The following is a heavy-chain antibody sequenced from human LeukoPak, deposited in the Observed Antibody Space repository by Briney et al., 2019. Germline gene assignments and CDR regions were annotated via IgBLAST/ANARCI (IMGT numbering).Heavy chain of an antibody. J-gene: IGHJ3*02. CDR2: IYSGGST. CDR3: ARDPGYYYDSSGENDAFDI. CDR1: GFTVSSNY. Sequence: GGSLRLSCAASGFTVSSNYMSWVRQAPGKGLEWVSVIYSGGSTYYADSVKGRFTISRDNSKNTLYLQMNSLRAEDTAVYYCARDPGYYYDSSGENDAFDIWGQGTMVTVSS. V-gene: IGHV3-66*01. D-gene: IGHD3-22*01.